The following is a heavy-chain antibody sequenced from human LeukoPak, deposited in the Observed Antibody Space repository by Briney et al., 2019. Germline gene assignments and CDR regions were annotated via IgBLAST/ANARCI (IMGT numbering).Heavy chain of an antibody. CDR3: ARDRPRIAAAGTLPDY. CDR1: GYSFSNYW. CDR2: ISAYNGNT. V-gene: IGHV1-18*04. J-gene: IGHJ4*02. Sequence: GESLKISCMGSGYSFSNYWIGGVRQVPGQGLEWMGWISAYNGNTNYAQKLQGRVTMTTDTPTSTAYMELRSLRSDDTAVYYCARDRPRIAAAGTLPDYWGQGTLVTVSS. D-gene: IGHD6-13*01.